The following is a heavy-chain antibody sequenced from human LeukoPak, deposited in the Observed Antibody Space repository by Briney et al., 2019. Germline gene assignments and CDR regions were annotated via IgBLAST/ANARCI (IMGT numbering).Heavy chain of an antibody. V-gene: IGHV3-7*01. Sequence: PGGSLRLSCAVSGFTFSGFWMSWSRQAPGKGLEWVASINSDGSEGYYADVVKGRFTISRDNAKNSLYLQMNSLRAEDTAVYYCANSRYCSGVYGMDVWGQGTTVTVSS. J-gene: IGHJ6*02. CDR2: INSDGSEG. D-gene: IGHD2-15*01. CDR1: GFTFSGFW. CDR3: ANSRYCSGVYGMDV.